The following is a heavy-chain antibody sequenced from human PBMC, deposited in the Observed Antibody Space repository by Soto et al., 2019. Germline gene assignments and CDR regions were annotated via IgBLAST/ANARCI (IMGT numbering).Heavy chain of an antibody. D-gene: IGHD3-3*01. CDR3: AGGWRGGGNDFWSGYYIPNPISYYFDY. V-gene: IGHV1-8*01. CDR1: GYTFTSYD. J-gene: IGHJ4*02. Sequence: ASVKVSCKASGYTFTSYDINWVRQATGQGLEWMGWMNPNSGNTGYAQKFQGRVTMTRNTTISTAYMELSSLGSEDTAVYYCAGGWRGGGNDFWSGYYIPNPISYYFDYWGQGTLVTVSS. CDR2: MNPNSGNT.